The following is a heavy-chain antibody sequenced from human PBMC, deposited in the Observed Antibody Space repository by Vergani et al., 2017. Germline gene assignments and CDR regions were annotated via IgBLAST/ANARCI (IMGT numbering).Heavy chain of an antibody. J-gene: IGHJ6*02. D-gene: IGHD2-21*02. V-gene: IGHV1-69*08. CDR1: GATFRSNT. CDR2: IIPVLGKT. CDR3: AGDPRGYGGDPEDYYYCMDF. Sequence: QVQLVQSGAEVKKPGSSVKVSCKASGATFRSNTISWVRQVPGQGLEWMGRIIPVLGKTKYAQDFQGRLTITADTSTSTAYMELTSLRSQDTAVYYCAGDPRGYGGDPEDYYYCMDFWGQGTTVTVSS.